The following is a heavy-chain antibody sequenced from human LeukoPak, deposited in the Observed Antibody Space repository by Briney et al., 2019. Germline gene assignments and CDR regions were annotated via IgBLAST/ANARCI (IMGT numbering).Heavy chain of an antibody. CDR1: GGSISSNKW. D-gene: IGHD4-11*01. Sequence: SETLTLTCGVSGGSISSNKWWSWVRQPPGKGLEWIGYIYYSGSTNYNPSLKSRVTISVDTSKNQFSLKLSSVTAADTAVYYCARDLPGLQPNYWGQGTLVTVSS. CDR2: IYYSGST. J-gene: IGHJ4*02. CDR3: ARDLPGLQPNY. V-gene: IGHV4-4*02.